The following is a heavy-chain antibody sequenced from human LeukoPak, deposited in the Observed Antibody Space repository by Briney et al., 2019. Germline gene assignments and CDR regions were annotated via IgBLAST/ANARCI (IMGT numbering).Heavy chain of an antibody. Sequence: GRSLRLSCAASGFTFSSYGMHWVRQAPGKGLEWVTVISYDGSNKYYADSVKGRFTISRDNSKNTLYLQMNSLRAEDTAVYYCARDPSNSGYEFPGFFDYWGQGTLVTVSS. D-gene: IGHD5-12*01. J-gene: IGHJ4*02. V-gene: IGHV3-30-3*01. CDR3: ARDPSNSGYEFPGFFDY. CDR1: GFTFSSYG. CDR2: ISYDGSNK.